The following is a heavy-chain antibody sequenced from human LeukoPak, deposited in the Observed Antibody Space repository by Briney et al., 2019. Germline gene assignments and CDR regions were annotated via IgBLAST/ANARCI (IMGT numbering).Heavy chain of an antibody. CDR1: GFTFSSYW. J-gene: IGHJ6*03. CDR2: INSDGSST. CDR3: ARDDQAGKYYYYMDV. Sequence: GGSLRLSCAASGFTFSSYWMHWVRQAPGKGLVWVSRINSDGSSTSYADSVKGRFTISRDNAKNTLYPQMNSLRAEDTAVYYCARDDQAGKYYYYMDVWGKGTTVTISS. V-gene: IGHV3-74*01.